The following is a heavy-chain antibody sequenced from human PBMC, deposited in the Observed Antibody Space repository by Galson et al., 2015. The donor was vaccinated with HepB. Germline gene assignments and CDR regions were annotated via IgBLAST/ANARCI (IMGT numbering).Heavy chain of an antibody. Sequence: SLRLSCAASGFTFSSYAMHWVRQAPGKGLEYVSAISSNGGSTYYADSVKGRFTISRDNSKNTLYLQMSSLRAEDTAVYYCVKDFGKEQQQNDYWGQGTLVTVSS. CDR1: GFTFSSYA. V-gene: IGHV3-64D*06. CDR2: ISSNGGST. CDR3: VKDFGKEQQQNDY. D-gene: IGHD6-13*01. J-gene: IGHJ4*02.